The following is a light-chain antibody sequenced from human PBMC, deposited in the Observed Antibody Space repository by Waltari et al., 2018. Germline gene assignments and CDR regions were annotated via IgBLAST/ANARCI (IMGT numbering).Light chain of an antibody. V-gene: IGLV1-47*01. Sequence: QSVLTQPPSASGTPGQRVTISCSGSSSNIGSNYVYWYQQLPGTAPKLLIYRNNQRPSGVPDRFPGSQSGPSASLAISGLRSEDEADYYCAAWDDSLSGWVFGGGTKLTVL. CDR1: SSNIGSNY. CDR2: RNN. CDR3: AAWDDSLSGWV. J-gene: IGLJ3*02.